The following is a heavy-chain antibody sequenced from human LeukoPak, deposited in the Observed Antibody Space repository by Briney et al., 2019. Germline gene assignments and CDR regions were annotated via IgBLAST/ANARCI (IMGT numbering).Heavy chain of an antibody. CDR2: ISGSGGST. CDR3: AKEDGRDYYDSSGYWGH. V-gene: IGHV3-23*01. D-gene: IGHD3-22*01. CDR1: GFTFSSYG. J-gene: IGHJ4*02. Sequence: GGSLRLSCAASGFTFSSYGMSWVRQAPGKGLEWVSAISGSGGSTYYADSVKGRFTISRDNSKNTLYLQMNSLRAEDTAVHYCAKEDGRDYYDSSGYWGHWGQGTLVTVSS.